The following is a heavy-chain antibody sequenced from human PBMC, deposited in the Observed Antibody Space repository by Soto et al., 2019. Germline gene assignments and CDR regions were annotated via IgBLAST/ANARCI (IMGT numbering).Heavy chain of an antibody. CDR3: TRDRRQAWIKTFGVLTKDLDY. J-gene: IGHJ4*02. D-gene: IGHD3-3*01. Sequence: QVQLVQSGPEVKRPGSSVKVSCKASGGTFSDYAVTWVRQAPGQGLEWMGGIIPMFATSNYAQKFQGRITLTGDEPTSTAYRELTSLRSEDTAVYFCTRDRRQAWIKTFGVLTKDLDYWGQGTLVTVSS. CDR2: IIPMFATS. CDR1: GGTFSDYA. V-gene: IGHV1-69*12.